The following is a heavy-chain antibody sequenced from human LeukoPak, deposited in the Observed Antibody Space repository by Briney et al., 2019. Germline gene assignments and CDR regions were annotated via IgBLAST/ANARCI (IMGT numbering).Heavy chain of an antibody. Sequence: SQTLSLTCAISGDSVSSNSAAWNWIRQSPSRGLEWLGRTYYRSKWYNDYAVSVKSRITINPDTSKNQFSLQLNSVTPEDTAVYYCARGMSPELRKPGWFDPWGQGTLVTVSS. CDR1: GDSVSSNSAA. V-gene: IGHV6-1*01. CDR2: TYYRSKWYN. D-gene: IGHD1-14*01. J-gene: IGHJ5*02. CDR3: ARGMSPELRKPGWFDP.